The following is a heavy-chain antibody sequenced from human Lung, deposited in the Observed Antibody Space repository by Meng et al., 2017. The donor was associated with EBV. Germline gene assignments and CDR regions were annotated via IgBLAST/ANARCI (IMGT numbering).Heavy chain of an antibody. Sequence: QVQLQQWGAGLLNPSETLSLTCAVYGGSFSGYYWNWIRQPPGKGLEWIGDINYSGTTNYSPSLKGRISISVDTSKNQLSLKLTSVTAADTAVYYCAVPRGDYYHFDQWGQGTLVTVSS. V-gene: IGHV4-34*02. CDR1: GGSFSGYY. J-gene: IGHJ4*02. D-gene: IGHD4-17*01. CDR2: INYSGTT. CDR3: AVPRGDYYHFDQ.